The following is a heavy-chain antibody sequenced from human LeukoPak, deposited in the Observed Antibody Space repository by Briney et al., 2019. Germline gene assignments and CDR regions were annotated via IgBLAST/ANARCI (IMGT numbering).Heavy chain of an antibody. V-gene: IGHV1-8*03. J-gene: IGHJ6*03. CDR3: ARQSARVTTGYYYYYYMDV. D-gene: IGHD4-17*01. Sequence: ASVKVSCKASGYTFTSYDINWVRQATGQGLEWMGWMNPNSGNTGYAQKFQGRVTITRNTSISTAYVELSSLRSEDTAVYYCARQSARVTTGYYYYYYMDVWGKGTTVTVSS. CDR2: MNPNSGNT. CDR1: GYTFTSYD.